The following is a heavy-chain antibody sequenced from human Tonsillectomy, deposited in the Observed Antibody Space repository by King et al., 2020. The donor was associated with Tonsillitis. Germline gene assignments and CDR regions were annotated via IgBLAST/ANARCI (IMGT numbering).Heavy chain of an antibody. CDR3: ARDRGTWGVIVYYFDY. CDR1: GYTFTSYY. V-gene: IGHV1-46*01. CDR2: LSSSGCST. J-gene: IGHJ4*02. Sequence: VQLVESGAEVKKPGASVKVSCKASGYTFTSYYMHWVRQAPGQGLEWMRILSSSGCSTSYAQKFQGRVTMTRDTSTSTVYMELSSLRSEDTAVYYCARDRGTWGVIVYYFDYWGQGTLVTVSS. D-gene: IGHD3-16*02.